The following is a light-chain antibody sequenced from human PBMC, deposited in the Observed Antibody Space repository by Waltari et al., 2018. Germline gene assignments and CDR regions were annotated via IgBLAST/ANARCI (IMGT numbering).Light chain of an antibody. CDR3: QQYYTTLT. J-gene: IGKJ4*01. CDR2: WAS. Sequence: DIVLTQSPDTLAVSLGERATINCKSSQSVLYISNNKNYLAWYQQKPGQPPRLLIHWASAREYGVPDRFSGSGSGTDFTLTISSLQAEDVAVYYCQQYYTTLTFGGGTKVEI. V-gene: IGKV4-1*01. CDR1: QSVLYISNNKNY.